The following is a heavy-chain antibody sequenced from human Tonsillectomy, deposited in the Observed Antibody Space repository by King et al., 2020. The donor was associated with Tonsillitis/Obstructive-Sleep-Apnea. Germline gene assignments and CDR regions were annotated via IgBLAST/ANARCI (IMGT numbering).Heavy chain of an antibody. D-gene: IGHD6-19*01. J-gene: IGHJ4*02. V-gene: IGHV3-30*18. CDR3: AKLRPRVAVAATHFDY. CDR1: GFTFSSYG. Sequence: VQLVESGGGVVQPGRSLRLSCAASGFTFSSYGMHWVRQAPGKGLEWVAVISYDGSNKYYADSVKGRFTISRDNSKNTLYLQMNSLRAEDTAVYYCAKLRPRVAVAATHFDYWGQGTLVTVSS. CDR2: ISYDGSNK.